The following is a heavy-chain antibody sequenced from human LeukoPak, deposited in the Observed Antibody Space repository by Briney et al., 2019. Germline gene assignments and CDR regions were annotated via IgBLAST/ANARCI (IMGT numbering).Heavy chain of an antibody. J-gene: IGHJ4*02. CDR1: GFTFSNYD. V-gene: IGHV3-23*01. Sequence: GGSLRLSCAASGFTFSNYDMSWVRQAPGKGLEWVSAISGSGGSTYYADSVKGRFTISRDNSKNTLYLQMNSLRAEDTAVYYCAKDLRRLGELSLTDYWGQGTLVTVSS. D-gene: IGHD3-16*02. CDR2: ISGSGGST. CDR3: AKDLRRLGELSLTDY.